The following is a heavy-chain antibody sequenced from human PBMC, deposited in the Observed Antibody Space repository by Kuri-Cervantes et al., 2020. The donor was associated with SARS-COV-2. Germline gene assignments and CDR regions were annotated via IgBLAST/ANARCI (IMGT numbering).Heavy chain of an antibody. J-gene: IGHJ4*02. CDR2: ISGSGGST. CDR3: AKGAGGGDYPDHYFDY. V-gene: IGHV3-23*01. CDR1: GFTFSSYA. D-gene: IGHD4-17*01. Sequence: AGSLRLSCAASGFTFSSYAMSWVRQAPGKGREWVSAISGSGGSTYYADSVEGRFTISIDKSKNPLYLQTNRLRAEDTAVYYCAKGAGGGDYPDHYFDYWGQGTLVTVSS.